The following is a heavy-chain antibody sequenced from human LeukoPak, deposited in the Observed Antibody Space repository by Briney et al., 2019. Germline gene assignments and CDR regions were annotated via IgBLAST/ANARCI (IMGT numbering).Heavy chain of an antibody. Sequence: SETLSLTCTVSGGSISSYYWSWIRQPPGKGLEWIGNIYSSGSTNYNPSLKSRVTISVDTSKNQFSLKLSSVTAADTAVYYCAAHSSSWSNWYFDLWGRGTLVTVSS. D-gene: IGHD6-13*01. CDR3: AAHSSSWSNWYFDL. CDR2: IYSSGST. V-gene: IGHV4-59*08. CDR1: GGSISSYY. J-gene: IGHJ2*01.